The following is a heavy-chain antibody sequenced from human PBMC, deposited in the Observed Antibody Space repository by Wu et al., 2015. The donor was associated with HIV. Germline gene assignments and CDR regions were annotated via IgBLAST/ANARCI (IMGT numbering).Heavy chain of an antibody. V-gene: IGHV1-2*02. CDR1: GYTFTGLF. J-gene: IGHJ4*02. CDR3: APQGGITSYYDDIGYFPSGY. Sequence: VQLVQSWGLEGRRNAVGPSVKVSCEASGYTFTGLFLHWVRQSPGQGLEWMGSINTNSGATEYAQTFRGRVTMTRDTSISTAYMELSNLRSDDTAVYYCAPQGGITSYYDDIGYFPSGYWGQGTLVTVSS. D-gene: IGHD3-22*01. CDR2: INTNSGAT.